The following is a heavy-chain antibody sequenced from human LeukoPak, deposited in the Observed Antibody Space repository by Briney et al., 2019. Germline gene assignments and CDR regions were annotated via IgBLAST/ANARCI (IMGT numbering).Heavy chain of an antibody. D-gene: IGHD1-26*01. CDR1: VFSLSTRGVG. CDR3: GHRPHSGSYLDY. V-gene: IGHV2-5*01. CDR2: IYWNDEK. J-gene: IGHJ4*02. Sequence: ESGPTLLKPTQTLTLTCTFSVFSLSTRGVGVGWIRQPPGKALEWLAVIYWNDEKRYSPSLKSRLTITKDTSKNQVVLTMTNMDPVDTATYYCGHRPHSGSYLDYWGQGTLVTVSS.